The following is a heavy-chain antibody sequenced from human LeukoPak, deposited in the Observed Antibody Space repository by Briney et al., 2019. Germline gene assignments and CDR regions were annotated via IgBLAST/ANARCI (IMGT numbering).Heavy chain of an antibody. Sequence: GGSLRLSCAASGFTFSSYSMNWVRQAPGKGLEWVSSISSSSSYIHYADSVKGRFTISRDNAKNSLYLQMNSLRAEDTAVYYCARDYGDYGEYFQHWGQGTLVTVSS. D-gene: IGHD4-17*01. CDR3: ARDYGDYGEYFQH. CDR2: ISSSSSYI. J-gene: IGHJ1*01. CDR1: GFTFSSYS. V-gene: IGHV3-21*01.